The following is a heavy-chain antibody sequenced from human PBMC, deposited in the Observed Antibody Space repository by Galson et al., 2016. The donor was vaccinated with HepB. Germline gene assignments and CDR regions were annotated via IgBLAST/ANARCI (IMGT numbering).Heavy chain of an antibody. CDR3: ARDGGGNTGGYYYYGMDV. J-gene: IGHJ6*02. D-gene: IGHD1-14*01. Sequence: SLRLSCAASGFTFSNYGFHWVRQVTGKGLEWVAAIGTAGDTYYADSVKGRFTISRENAKNSLYLQMNSLRVGDTAVYYCARDGGGNTGGYYYYGMDVWGQGATVTVSS. V-gene: IGHV3-13*01. CDR1: GFTFSNYG. CDR2: IGTAGDT.